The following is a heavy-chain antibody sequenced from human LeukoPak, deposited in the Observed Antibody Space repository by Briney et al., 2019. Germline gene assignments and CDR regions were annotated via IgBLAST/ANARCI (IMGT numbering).Heavy chain of an antibody. CDR3: ARHNGIGSNSWFPSE. V-gene: IGHV5-51*01. Sequence: GESLKISSKGSGYSFTSYLIGLVRQMPGKGLEWMGFIFPADSHTTYSPSFQGQVTISADKSVCAAYLQWTSLKASDSGIYYCARHNGIGSNSWFPSEWGQGTLVTVSS. J-gene: IGHJ4*02. D-gene: IGHD2-2*01. CDR1: GYSFTSYL. CDR2: IFPADSHT.